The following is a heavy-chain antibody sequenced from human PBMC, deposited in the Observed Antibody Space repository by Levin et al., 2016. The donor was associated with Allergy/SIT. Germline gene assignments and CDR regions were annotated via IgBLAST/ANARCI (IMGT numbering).Heavy chain of an antibody. Sequence: WIRQPPGKGLEWVSSISSSSSYIYYADSVKGRFTISRDNAKNSLYLQMNSLRAEDTAVYYCARVSIVVVPAAITYYYYYGMDVWGQGTTVTVSS. D-gene: IGHD2-2*02. J-gene: IGHJ6*02. V-gene: IGHV3-21*01. CDR2: ISSSSSYI. CDR3: ARVSIVVVPAAITYYYYYGMDV.